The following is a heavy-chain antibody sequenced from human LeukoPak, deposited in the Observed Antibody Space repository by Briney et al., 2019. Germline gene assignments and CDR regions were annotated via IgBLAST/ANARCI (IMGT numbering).Heavy chain of an antibody. CDR1: GYTFTSYY. CDR2: INPSGGST. Sequence: ASVKVSCKASGYTFTSYYMHWVRQAPGQGLEWMGIINPSGGSTSYAQKFQGRVTMTRDMSTSTVYMELSRLRSDDTAVYYCARELIGYCSSTSCPNWFDPWGQGTLVTVSS. V-gene: IGHV1-46*01. CDR3: ARELIGYCSSTSCPNWFDP. J-gene: IGHJ5*02. D-gene: IGHD2-2*01.